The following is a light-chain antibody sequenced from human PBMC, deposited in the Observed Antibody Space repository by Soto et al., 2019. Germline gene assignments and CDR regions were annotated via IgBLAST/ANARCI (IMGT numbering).Light chain of an antibody. CDR1: SSDVGGYNY. Sequence: QSALTQPASVSGSPGQSITISCTGTSSDVGGYNYVSWYQQHPGKAPKLMIYDVSNRPSGVSNRFSGSKSGNTASLTISGLQPEDEADYYCSSYTSTSTLYVSGTGTKLTVL. V-gene: IGLV2-14*03. J-gene: IGLJ1*01. CDR2: DVS. CDR3: SSYTSTSTLYV.